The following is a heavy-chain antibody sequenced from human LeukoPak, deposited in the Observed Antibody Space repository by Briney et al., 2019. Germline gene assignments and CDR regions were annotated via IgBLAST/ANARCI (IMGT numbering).Heavy chain of an antibody. CDR2: ISSSSSYI. CDR3: ARDGYYYDSSGYYQEAFDI. J-gene: IGHJ3*02. D-gene: IGHD3-22*01. CDR1: GFTFSSYS. Sequence: GGSLRLSCAASGFTFSSYSMNWVRQAPGKGLEWVSSISSSSSYIYYADSVKSRFTISRDNAKNSLYLQMNSLRAEDTAVYYCARDGYYYDSSGYYQEAFDIWGQGTMVTVSS. V-gene: IGHV3-21*01.